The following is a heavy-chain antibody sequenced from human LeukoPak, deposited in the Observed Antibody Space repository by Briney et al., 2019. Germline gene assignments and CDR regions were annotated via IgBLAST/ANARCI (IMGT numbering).Heavy chain of an antibody. D-gene: IGHD3-3*02. J-gene: IGHJ4*02. CDR1: GFSFSTFA. Sequence: GGSLRLSCAASGFSFSTFAMTWYRQAPGKGLEWVSTTTDTGGSTHYADAVEGRFTMSRDNSKNTLYLQVNSLRAEDTAMYYWARDVSMFIGGGDSWGLGTLVTVSS. V-gene: IGHV3-23*01. CDR3: ARDVSMFIGGGDS. CDR2: TTDTGGST.